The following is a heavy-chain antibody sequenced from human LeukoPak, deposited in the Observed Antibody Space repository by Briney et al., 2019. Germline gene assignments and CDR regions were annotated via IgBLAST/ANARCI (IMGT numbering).Heavy chain of an antibody. CDR3: AKVDCGSTGCRRFDF. Sequence: PGGSLRLSCAASGFTFSSYSMNWVRQAPGKGLEWVSSISDSGSSTYYADSVKGRFTVSRDNSKNTLYLQMNSLRAEDAAVYYCAKVDCGSTGCRRFDFWGRGTLVTVSS. D-gene: IGHD2-2*01. J-gene: IGHJ2*01. V-gene: IGHV3-23*01. CDR1: GFTFSSYS. CDR2: ISDSGSST.